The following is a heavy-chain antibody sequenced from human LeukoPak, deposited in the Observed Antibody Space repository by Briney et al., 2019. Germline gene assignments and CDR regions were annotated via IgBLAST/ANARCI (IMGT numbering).Heavy chain of an antibody. CDR2: INPNSGGT. CDR3: ARSIVGATYFDY. Sequence: ASVKVSCKASGYTFTGYYMHWVRQAPGQGLEWMGWINPNSGGTNYAQKFQGRVTMTRDTSISTAYMELSRLRSEDTAVYYCARSIVGATYFDYWGQGTLVTVSS. CDR1: GYTFTGYY. D-gene: IGHD1-26*01. V-gene: IGHV1-2*02. J-gene: IGHJ4*02.